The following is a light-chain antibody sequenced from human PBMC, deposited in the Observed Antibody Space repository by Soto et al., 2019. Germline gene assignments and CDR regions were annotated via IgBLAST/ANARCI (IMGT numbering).Light chain of an antibody. J-gene: IGKJ1*01. CDR3: QQFVTSPWT. CDR1: QRVDSTS. V-gene: IGKV3-20*01. Sequence: EIVLTQSPGTLSLSLGQRATLSCRASQRVDSTSLAWYQQKPGQAPRLLIYDSFKRATGVPDRFSGSGSGTDFILSISRLAPDDLAVYYCQQFVTSPWTFGQVTKVEIK. CDR2: DSF.